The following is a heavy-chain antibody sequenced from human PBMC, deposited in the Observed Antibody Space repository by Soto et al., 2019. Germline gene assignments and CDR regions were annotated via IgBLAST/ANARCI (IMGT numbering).Heavy chain of an antibody. V-gene: IGHV3-11*01. CDR1: GFTFSDYY. D-gene: IGHD4-17*01. CDR2: ISSSGSTI. CDR3: ARDADDCGDSDAFDI. J-gene: IGHJ3*02. Sequence: QVQLVESGGGLVKPGGSLRLSCAASGFTFSDYYMSWIRQAPGKGLEWVSYISSSGSTIYYADSVKGRFTISKDNAKNSMYLQMNSLRAEDAAVYYCARDADDCGDSDAFDIWGQGTMVTVSS.